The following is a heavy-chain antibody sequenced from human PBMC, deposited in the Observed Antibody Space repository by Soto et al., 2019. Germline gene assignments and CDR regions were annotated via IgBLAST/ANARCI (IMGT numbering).Heavy chain of an antibody. CDR2: IKQDGSEK. J-gene: IGHJ4*02. V-gene: IGHV3-7*03. D-gene: IGHD1-26*01. CDR3: ASDRFRGTYYLRGVTYFFEE. CDR1: GFTFSSYW. Sequence: GGSLRLSCAASGFTFSSYWMSWVRQAPGKGLEWVANIKQDGSEKYYLDSVKGRFTISRDNAKNSLYLQMNSLRAEDTAVYYCASDRFRGTYYLRGVTYFFEEWGQGAPVTVSS.